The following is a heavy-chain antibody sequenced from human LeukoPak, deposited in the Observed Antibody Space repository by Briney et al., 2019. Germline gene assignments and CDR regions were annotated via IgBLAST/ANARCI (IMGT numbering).Heavy chain of an antibody. J-gene: IGHJ4*02. CDR1: GFTFSSYG. V-gene: IGHV3-30*18. CDR2: ISYDGSNK. CDR3: AKDRWELLGPIDY. D-gene: IGHD1-26*01. Sequence: GRSLRLSCAASGFTFSSYGMHWVRQAPGKGLEWVAVISYDGSNKYYADSVKGRFTISRDNSKNTLYLQMNSLRAEDTAVYYCAKDRWELLGPIDYWGQGTLVTVSS.